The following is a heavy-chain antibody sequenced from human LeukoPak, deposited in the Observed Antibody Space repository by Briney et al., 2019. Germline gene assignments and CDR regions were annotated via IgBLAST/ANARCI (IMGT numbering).Heavy chain of an antibody. CDR2: VNPTGGST. CDR3: ARTAARRFDY. J-gene: IGHJ4*02. V-gene: IGHV1-46*01. Sequence: ASVKVSCKASGYTFPSYFMHWVRQAPGQGLEWMGIVNPTGGSTTYAQKFQGRVTMTRDTSTSTVYMELSSLRSDDTAVYYCARTAARRFDYWGQGTLVTVSS. D-gene: IGHD6-6*01. CDR1: GYTFPSYF.